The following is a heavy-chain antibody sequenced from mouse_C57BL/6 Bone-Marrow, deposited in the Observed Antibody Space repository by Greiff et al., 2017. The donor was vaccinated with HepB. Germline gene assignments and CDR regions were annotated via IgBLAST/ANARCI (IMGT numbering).Heavy chain of an antibody. D-gene: IGHD1-1*01. CDR2: IYPGSGST. Sequence: VKLQQPGAELVKPGASVKMSCKASGYTFTSYWITWVKQRPGQGLEWIGDIYPGSGSTNYNEKFKSKATLTVDTSSSTAYMQLSSLTSEDSAVYYCAINPYYYGSSYVGYWGQGTTLTVSS. V-gene: IGHV1-55*01. J-gene: IGHJ2*01. CDR1: GYTFTSYW. CDR3: AINPYYYGSSYVGY.